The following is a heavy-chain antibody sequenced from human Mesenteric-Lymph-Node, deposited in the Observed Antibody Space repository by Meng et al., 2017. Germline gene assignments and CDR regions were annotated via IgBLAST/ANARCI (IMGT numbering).Heavy chain of an antibody. CDR3: ARAYDSDY. CDR1: GYSFTSHG. CDR2: ISTYNGNT. V-gene: IGHV1-18*01. J-gene: IGHJ4*02. D-gene: IGHD4-17*01. Sequence: QGQLVKVGAEVKKHGASVKVSGKVCGYSFTSHGSIWVRQAPGQGIEWMGWISTYNGNTNYAQKFQGRVTMTTDTSTTTAYMELRSLRSDDTAVYYCARAYDSDYWGQGTLVTVSS.